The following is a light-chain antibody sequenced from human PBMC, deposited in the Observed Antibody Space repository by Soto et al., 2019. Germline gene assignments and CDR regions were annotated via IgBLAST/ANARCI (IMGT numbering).Light chain of an antibody. CDR3: QQRSNWFT. J-gene: IGKJ4*01. CDR1: QSVTTF. CDR2: DAS. Sequence: PGERATLSCRASQSVTTFLAWYQQKPGQPPRLLIYDASYRATGVPARFSASGSGTDFTLTISSLEPEDFAVYYCQQRSNWFTFGGGTKVEIK. V-gene: IGKV3-11*01.